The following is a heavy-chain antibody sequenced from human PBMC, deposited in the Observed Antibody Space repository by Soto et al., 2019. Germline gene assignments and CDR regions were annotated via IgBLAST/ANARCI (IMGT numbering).Heavy chain of an antibody. J-gene: IGHJ4*02. CDR1: GGSIRSNNW. Sequence: QVQLKESGTGLVKPSGTLSPTCAVSGGSIRSNNWWSWVRQPPGKGLEWIGEIFQSGSTNYDPSLKTRVTISVDKSKNQFSLKLSSVTAADTAVYYCARVYSGTYSDYWGQGTLVTVSS. V-gene: IGHV4-4*02. D-gene: IGHD1-26*01. CDR3: ARVYSGTYSDY. CDR2: IFQSGST.